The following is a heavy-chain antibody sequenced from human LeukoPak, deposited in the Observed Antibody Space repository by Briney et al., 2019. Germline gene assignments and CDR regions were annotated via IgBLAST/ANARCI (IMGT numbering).Heavy chain of an antibody. Sequence: GGSLRLSSAASEFTFSGFAMSWVRRTPGKGLEWVSGISGSGDNTLYADSVKGRFTISRDNSKNTLYLEMNSLRAEDTAIYYCAKMKGHPLPKYYMDVWGQGTTVTVSS. J-gene: IGHJ6*01. CDR1: EFTFSGFA. V-gene: IGHV3-23*01. D-gene: IGHD1-26*01. CDR3: AKMKGHPLPKYYMDV. CDR2: ISGSGDNT.